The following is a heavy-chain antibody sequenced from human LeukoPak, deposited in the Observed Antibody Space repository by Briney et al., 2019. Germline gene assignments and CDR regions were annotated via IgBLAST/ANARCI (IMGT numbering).Heavy chain of an antibody. CDR1: GYSLDEMT. D-gene: IGHD2-2*01. J-gene: IGHJ6*03. CDR3: ATDSPPHDAHDSYDYYYHMDV. CDR2: FDPEDAII. V-gene: IGHV1-24*01. Sequence: ASVKVSCTVSGYSLDEMTMHWVRHSPAKGLEWMGGFDPEDAIIVYAQIFQGRITMTQDTSANTAYLELTSLTPEDTAIYYCATDSPPHDAHDSYDYYYHMDVWGRGTAVTVSS.